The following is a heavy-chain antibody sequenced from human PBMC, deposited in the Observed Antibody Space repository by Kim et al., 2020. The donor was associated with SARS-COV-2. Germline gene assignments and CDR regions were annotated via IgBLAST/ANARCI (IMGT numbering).Heavy chain of an antibody. J-gene: IGHJ4*02. Sequence: GGSLRLSCAASGFTFSSYEMNWVRQAPGKGLEWVSYISSSGSTIYYADSVKGRFTISRDNAKNSLYLQMNSLRAEDTAVYYCARVGIFGVVTAPDYWGQGTLVTVSS. CDR2: ISSSGSTI. CDR3: ARVGIFGVVTAPDY. V-gene: IGHV3-48*03. D-gene: IGHD3-3*01. CDR1: GFTFSSYE.